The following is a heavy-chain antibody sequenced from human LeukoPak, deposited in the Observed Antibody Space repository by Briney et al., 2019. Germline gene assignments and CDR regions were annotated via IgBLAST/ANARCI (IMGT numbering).Heavy chain of an antibody. J-gene: IGHJ4*02. D-gene: IGHD3-10*01. CDR3: GGSGSYYTPSYY. CDR1: DLTVGDYY. V-gene: IGHV3-53*01. Sequence: PGGSLRLSCATSDLTVGDYYMSWVRQAPGRGLEWVSVISNGGVTYYADSVKGRFTISRDDSNDTVYLQMNNVRPEDTAVYYCGGSGSYYTPSYYWGQGTLVTVSS. CDR2: ISNGGVT.